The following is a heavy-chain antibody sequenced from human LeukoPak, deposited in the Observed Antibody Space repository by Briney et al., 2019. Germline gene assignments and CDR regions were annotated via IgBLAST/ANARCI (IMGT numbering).Heavy chain of an antibody. V-gene: IGHV1-2*06. J-gene: IGHJ3*02. D-gene: IGHD3-22*01. CDR3: ARVFHDSSGYYYDAFDI. CDR2: INPNSGGT. CDR1: GYSFADYY. Sequence: ASVKVSCKASGYSFADYYIHWVRQAPGQGLEWMGRINPNSGGTNYAEKFQGRVTMTRDTSISRAYMELNRLRSDDTAVYYCARVFHDSSGYYYDAFDIWGQGTMVTVSS.